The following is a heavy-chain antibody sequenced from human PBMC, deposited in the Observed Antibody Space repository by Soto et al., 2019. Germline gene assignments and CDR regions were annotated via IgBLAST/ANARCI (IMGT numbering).Heavy chain of an antibody. Sequence: PGGSLRLSCAASGFTFSSYGMHWVRQAPGKGLEWVAVIWYDGSNKYYADSVKGRFTISRDNSKNTLYLQMNSLRAEDTAVYYCARPSLGYWENWFDPWGQGTLVTVSS. CDR2: IWYDGSNK. CDR1: GFTFSSYG. J-gene: IGHJ5*02. V-gene: IGHV3-33*01. D-gene: IGHD2-15*01. CDR3: ARPSLGYWENWFDP.